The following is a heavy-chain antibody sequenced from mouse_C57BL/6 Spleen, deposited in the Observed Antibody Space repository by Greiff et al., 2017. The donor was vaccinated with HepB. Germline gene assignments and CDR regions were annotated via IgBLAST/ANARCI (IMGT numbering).Heavy chain of an antibody. V-gene: IGHV5-6*01. J-gene: IGHJ1*03. Sequence: EVKLVESGGDLVKPGGSLKLSCAASGFTFSSYGMSWVRQTPDKRLEWVATISSGGSYTYYPDSVNGRFTISRDNAKNTLYLQMSSLKSEDTAMYYCARHLGTGWYFDVWGTGTTVTVSS. D-gene: IGHD4-1*01. CDR2: ISSGGSYT. CDR1: GFTFSSYG. CDR3: ARHLGTGWYFDV.